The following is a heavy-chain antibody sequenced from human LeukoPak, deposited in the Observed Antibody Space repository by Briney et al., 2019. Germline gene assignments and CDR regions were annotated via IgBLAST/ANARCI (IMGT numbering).Heavy chain of an antibody. CDR2: ISGSGRGSNT. J-gene: IGHJ4*02. CDR3: AKPESGSSVVWFGELSSYFDY. V-gene: IGHV3-23*01. Sequence: GGSLRLSCAASGFTFSPYAMSWVRQAPGKGLEWVSNISGSGRGSNTYYADSVKGRFTISRDNSKNTLYLQMNSLRAEDTAVYYCAKPESGSSVVWFGELSSYFDYWGQGTLVTVSS. CDR1: GFTFSPYA. D-gene: IGHD3-10*01.